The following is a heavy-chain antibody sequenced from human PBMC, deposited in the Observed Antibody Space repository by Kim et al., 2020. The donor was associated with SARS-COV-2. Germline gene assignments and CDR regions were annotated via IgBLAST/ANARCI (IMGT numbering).Heavy chain of an antibody. V-gene: IGHV3-48*03. D-gene: IGHD3-10*01. Sequence: YADSVKGRFTISRDNTRNALYMQKNSLRAEDTALYYCVGDRAFAFDVWGRGTMVTVSS. J-gene: IGHJ3*01. CDR3: VGDRAFAFDV.